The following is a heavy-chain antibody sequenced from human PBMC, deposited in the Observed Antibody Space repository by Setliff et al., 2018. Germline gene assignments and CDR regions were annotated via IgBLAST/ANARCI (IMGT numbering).Heavy chain of an antibody. CDR2: INHSGGT. CDR1: GGSFSGYQ. CDR3: ARAQVVFALSAPVWYFEV. V-gene: IGHV4-34*01. Sequence: NPSETLSLTCAVYGGSFSGYQWSWIRQPPGKGLEWIGEINHSGGTNYNPSLKSRVSISVEKSKSQFSLKLTSVTAADTAMYYCARAQVVFALSAPVWYFEVWGRGTQVTVSS. D-gene: IGHD2-21*01. J-gene: IGHJ2*01.